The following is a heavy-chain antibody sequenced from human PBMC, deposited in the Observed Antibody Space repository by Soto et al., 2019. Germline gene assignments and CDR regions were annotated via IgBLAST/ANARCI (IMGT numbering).Heavy chain of an antibody. J-gene: IGHJ5*02. CDR2: IYYSGST. CDR1: GCSISSGGYA. V-gene: IGHV4-31*01. CDR3: ARDRDPLWFGL. Sequence: QVQLQESGPGLLKHSQTLSLTCTVSGCSISSGGYACRWILQRPGKGLELIGYIYYSGSTYYNPSHKRLVTISLDTSKNQFSLKLSSVTAADTAGYYCARDRDPLWFGLWGQGTLVTVSS.